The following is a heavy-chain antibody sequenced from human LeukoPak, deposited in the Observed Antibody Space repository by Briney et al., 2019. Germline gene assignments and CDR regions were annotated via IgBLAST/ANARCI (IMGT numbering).Heavy chain of an antibody. V-gene: IGHV1-18*01. D-gene: IGHD6-13*01. CDR2: ITAHNGNT. J-gene: IGHJ6*03. Sequence: ASVKVSCKASGYTFTSYGISWVRQAPGQGLEWMGWITAHNGNTNYARKLQGRVTMTTDTSTSTAYMELRSLRSDDTALYYCARVPLGNYSSTWPYYSYYMDVWGKGTTVTISS. CDR3: ARVPLGNYSSTWPYYSYYMDV. CDR1: GYTFTSYG.